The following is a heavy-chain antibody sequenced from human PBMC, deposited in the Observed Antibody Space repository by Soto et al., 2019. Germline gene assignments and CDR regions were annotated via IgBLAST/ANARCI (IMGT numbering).Heavy chain of an antibody. CDR1: GFSLSTSGVG. D-gene: IGHD5-18*01. V-gene: IGHV2-5*02. J-gene: IGHJ4*02. Sequence: QITLKESGPTLVKPTQTLTLTCTFSGFSLSTSGVGVGWIRQPPGKALEWLALIYWDDDKRYSPSLKSRLTITKDTSKNQVVLTMTNMDPVDTATYYCAPRLVDTVGWGFDYWGQGTLVTVSS. CDR3: APRLVDTVGWGFDY. CDR2: IYWDDDK.